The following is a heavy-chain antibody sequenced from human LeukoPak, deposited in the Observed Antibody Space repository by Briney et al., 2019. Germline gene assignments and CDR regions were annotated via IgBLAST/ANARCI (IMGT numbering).Heavy chain of an antibody. D-gene: IGHD6-13*01. Sequence: PGGSLRLSCAASGFTFSSYGMHWVRQAPGKGLEWVAFIRYDGSNKYYADSVKGRFTISRDNSKNTLYLQMNSLRAEDTDVYYCAKDLLAAAATDYWGQGTLVTVSS. CDR2: IRYDGSNK. V-gene: IGHV3-30*02. J-gene: IGHJ4*02. CDR3: AKDLLAAAATDY. CDR1: GFTFSSYG.